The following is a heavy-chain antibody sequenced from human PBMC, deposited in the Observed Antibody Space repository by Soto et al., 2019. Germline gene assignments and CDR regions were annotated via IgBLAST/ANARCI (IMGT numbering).Heavy chain of an antibody. Sequence: XASLRLSCAASGFTFSSYAMSRVRQAPGKGLEWVSAISGSGGSTYYADSVKGRFTISRDNSKNTLYLQMNSLRAEDTAVYYCAKEGQYYVVVVADNWFDPWGQGTLVTVSS. CDR2: ISGSGGST. J-gene: IGHJ5*02. V-gene: IGHV3-23*01. CDR1: GFTFSSYA. D-gene: IGHD2-15*01. CDR3: AKEGQYYVVVVADNWFDP.